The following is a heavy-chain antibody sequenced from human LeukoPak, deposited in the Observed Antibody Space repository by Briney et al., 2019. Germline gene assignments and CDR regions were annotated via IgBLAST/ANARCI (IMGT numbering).Heavy chain of an antibody. Sequence: ESLKISRKGSGYTFTSYWIGWVRQKPGKGLEWMGVIYPGDSDTRYSPSFEGQVTISADKSISTAYLQWTSLEASDTASYYCAMAYCSSTNCYAVPGYYFDYWGLGTRVTVSS. J-gene: IGHJ4*02. CDR2: IYPGDSDT. V-gene: IGHV5-51*01. D-gene: IGHD2-2*01. CDR3: AMAYCSSTNCYAVPGYYFDY. CDR1: GYTFTSYW.